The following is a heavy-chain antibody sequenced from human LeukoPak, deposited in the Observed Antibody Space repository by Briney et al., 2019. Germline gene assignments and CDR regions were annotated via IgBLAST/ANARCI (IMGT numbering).Heavy chain of an antibody. J-gene: IGHJ4*02. CDR3: TTSLPHVVDVTTSDGGN. V-gene: IGHV3-48*04. CDR2: ISSSSSTI. D-gene: IGHD2-21*02. Sequence: GGSLRLSCVVSGFTFSSYSMNWVRQAPGKGLEWVSYISSSSSTIYYADSVKGRFTISSDNAGNSLYLQMNSLRAEDTAVYYCTTSLPHVVDVTTSDGGNWGQGTLVTVSS. CDR1: GFTFSSYS.